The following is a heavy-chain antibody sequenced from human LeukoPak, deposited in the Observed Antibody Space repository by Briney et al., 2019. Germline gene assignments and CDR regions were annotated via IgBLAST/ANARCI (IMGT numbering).Heavy chain of an antibody. CDR1: GGTFSNYA. Sequence: GASVKVSCXASGGTFSNYAISWVRQAPGQGLEWMGGIIPIFGTANYAQKFQGRVTITTDESTSTAYMELSSLRSEDTAVYYCARAVAGTGYFDYWGQGTLVTVSS. V-gene: IGHV1-69*05. CDR3: ARAVAGTGYFDY. J-gene: IGHJ4*02. D-gene: IGHD6-19*01. CDR2: IIPIFGTA.